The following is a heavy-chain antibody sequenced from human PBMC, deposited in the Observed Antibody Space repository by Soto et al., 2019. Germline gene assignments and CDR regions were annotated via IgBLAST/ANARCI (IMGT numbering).Heavy chain of an antibody. J-gene: IGHJ4*02. D-gene: IGHD6-19*01. Sequence: PSETLSLTCTVSGGSISSYYWSWIRQPPGKGLEWIGYIYYSGSTNYNPSLKSRVTISVDTSKNQFSLKLSSVTAADTAVYYCARETLSSGWYLRGFDYWGQGTLVTVSS. CDR3: ARETLSSGWYLRGFDY. CDR2: IYYSGST. V-gene: IGHV4-59*01. CDR1: GGSISSYY.